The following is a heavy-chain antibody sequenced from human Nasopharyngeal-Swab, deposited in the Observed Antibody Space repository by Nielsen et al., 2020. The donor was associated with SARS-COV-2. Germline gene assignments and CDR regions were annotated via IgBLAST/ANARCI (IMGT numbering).Heavy chain of an antibody. CDR3: ARENWQLANVFDI. D-gene: IGHD6-19*01. V-gene: IGHV4-59*01. CDR1: GASMSGYS. J-gene: IGHJ3*02. CDR2: MYDNEYP. Sequence: SETLSLTCTVSGASMSGYSWSWIRQPPGKGLEWIAFMYDNEYPNYNPSLRGRATISLDTSKNQFSLKVTSVTAADTAVYYCARENWQLANVFDIWGQGTMVTVSS.